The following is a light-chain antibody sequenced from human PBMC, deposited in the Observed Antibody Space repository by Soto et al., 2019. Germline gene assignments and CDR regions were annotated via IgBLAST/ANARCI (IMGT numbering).Light chain of an antibody. CDR1: QPLNNN. Sequence: EIVMTQSPATLSVSPGDRATLSCRAGQPLNNNVAWYQHKPGQAPRLLIYGASTRATGISARFSGSGSETEFTLTISSLQSEDFAVYYCQQYEKWPPSITFGQGTRLEIK. CDR3: QQYEKWPPSIT. V-gene: IGKV3-15*01. CDR2: GAS. J-gene: IGKJ5*01.